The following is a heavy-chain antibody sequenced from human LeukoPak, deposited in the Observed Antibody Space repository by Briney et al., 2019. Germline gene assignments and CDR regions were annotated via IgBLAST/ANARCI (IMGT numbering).Heavy chain of an antibody. D-gene: IGHD3-22*01. J-gene: IGHJ6*03. Sequence: SETLSLTCTVSGYSISSGYYWGWIRQPPGKGLEWIGSIYHSGSTYYNPSLKSRVTMSVDTSKNQFSLKLSSVTAADTAVYYCARAPYYYDSSGYYWYYYMDVWGKGTTVTISS. CDR3: ARAPYYYDSSGYYWYYYMDV. CDR2: IYHSGST. V-gene: IGHV4-38-2*02. CDR1: GYSISSGYY.